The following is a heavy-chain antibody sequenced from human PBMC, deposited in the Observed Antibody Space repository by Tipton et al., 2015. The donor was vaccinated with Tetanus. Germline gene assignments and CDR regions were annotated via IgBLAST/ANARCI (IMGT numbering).Heavy chain of an antibody. CDR1: GGSISTTGDY. D-gene: IGHD7-27*01. V-gene: IGHV4-39*01. J-gene: IGHJ3*02. CDR3: ARHSLKLGMWAFDI. CDR2: LYYSGTT. Sequence: LRLSCTVSGGSISTTGDYWGWIRQPPGKGLEWIGSLYYSGTTYYNPSLKSRVTISVDTSKNHFSLRLSSVTAADTAVYYCARHSLKLGMWAFDIWGRGTLVTVSS.